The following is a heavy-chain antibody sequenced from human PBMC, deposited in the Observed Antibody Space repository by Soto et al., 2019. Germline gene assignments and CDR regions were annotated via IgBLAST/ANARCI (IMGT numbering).Heavy chain of an antibody. Sequence: EVQLLESGGGLVQPGGSLRLSCAASGFTFSTYAMSWVRQAPGRGLEWVSGISDSGGSTNYADPVKGRFTISRDNSENMLYLQMNSLRAEDTAIYYCAKATDSGSYYRAFGGWGQGTLVTVSS. D-gene: IGHD3-10*01. CDR3: AKATDSGSYYRAFGG. CDR2: ISDSGGST. CDR1: GFTFSTYA. V-gene: IGHV3-23*01. J-gene: IGHJ4*02.